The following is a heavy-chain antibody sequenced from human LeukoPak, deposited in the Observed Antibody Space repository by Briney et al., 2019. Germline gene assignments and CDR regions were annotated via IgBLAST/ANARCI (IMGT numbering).Heavy chain of an antibody. CDR3: AKRGSYGDHGGGKNWFDP. CDR1: GFTFSSYG. CDR2: ISYDGSNK. V-gene: IGHV3-30*18. J-gene: IGHJ5*02. Sequence: GGSLRLSCVVSGFTFSSYGMQWVRQAPGKGLEWLASISYDGSNKSYADSVKGRFTISRDNSKNTLYLKMNSLRAEDTAVYYCAKRGSYGDHGGGKNWFDPWGEGTLVTVS. D-gene: IGHD4-17*01.